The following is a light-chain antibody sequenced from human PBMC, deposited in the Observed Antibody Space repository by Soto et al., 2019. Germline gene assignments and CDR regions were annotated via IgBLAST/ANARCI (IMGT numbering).Light chain of an antibody. CDR3: QQLNSYPHT. Sequence: DIQLTQSPSFLSASVRNRVTITCRASQGISSYLAWYQQKPGKAPKLLIYAASTLQSGVPSRFSDSGSGTEFTLTISSLQPEDFATYYCQQLNSYPHTFGQGTKLEIK. J-gene: IGKJ2*01. CDR1: QGISSY. V-gene: IGKV1-9*01. CDR2: AAS.